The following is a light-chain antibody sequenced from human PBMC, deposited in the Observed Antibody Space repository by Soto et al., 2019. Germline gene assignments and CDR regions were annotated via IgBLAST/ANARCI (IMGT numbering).Light chain of an antibody. CDR1: QDISNY. Sequence: DIQMTQSPSSLSASVGDRVTITCQASQDISNYLNWYQQKPGKAPKLLIYDASNLETGVPSRFSGSGSGTDFTFTISSLQHADIATYYCQQYDNRPPITFGQGTRLEIK. CDR3: QQYDNRPPIT. V-gene: IGKV1-33*01. J-gene: IGKJ5*01. CDR2: DAS.